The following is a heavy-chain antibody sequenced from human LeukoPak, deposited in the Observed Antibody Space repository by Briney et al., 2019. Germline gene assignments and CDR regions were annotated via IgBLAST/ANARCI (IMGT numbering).Heavy chain of an antibody. D-gene: IGHD6-6*01. J-gene: IGHJ4*02. V-gene: IGHV3-66*01. CDR3: ARDSSSYYFDY. CDR1: GFTVTSNH. CDR2: IYTGGTT. Sequence: PGGSLRLSCAAPGFTVTSNHMNWVRQAPGKGLEWGSIIYTGGTTHYADSLKDRFTISRDDSINTLYLQMNSLRAEDTAVYYCARDSSSYYFDYWGQGTLVTVSS.